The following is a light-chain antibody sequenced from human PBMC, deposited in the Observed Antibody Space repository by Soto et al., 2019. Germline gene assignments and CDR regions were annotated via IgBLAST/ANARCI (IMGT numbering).Light chain of an antibody. CDR1: QGISSY. CDR3: QKYYSYPLT. Sequence: SRMTQSPSSFSASTGDRVTITCRASQGISSYLAWYQQKPGKAPKLLIYAASTLQSGVPSRFSGSGSGTDFTLTISCLQSEDFATYYCQKYYSYPLTFGQGTKVDIK. CDR2: AAS. J-gene: IGKJ1*01. V-gene: IGKV1-8*01.